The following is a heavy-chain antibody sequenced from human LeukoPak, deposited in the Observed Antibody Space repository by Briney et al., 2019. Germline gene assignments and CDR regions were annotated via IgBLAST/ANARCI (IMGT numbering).Heavy chain of an antibody. J-gene: IGHJ4*02. CDR3: ARDPTWEDGYNSF. CDR2: IIPIFGTA. D-gene: IGHD5-24*01. V-gene: IGHV1-69*13. Sequence: ASVKVSCKASGGTFSSYAISWVRQAPGQWLEWMGGIIPIFGTANYAQKFQGRVTITADESTSTAYMELSSLRSEDTAVYYCARDPTWEDGYNSFWGQGTLVTVSS. CDR1: GGTFSSYA.